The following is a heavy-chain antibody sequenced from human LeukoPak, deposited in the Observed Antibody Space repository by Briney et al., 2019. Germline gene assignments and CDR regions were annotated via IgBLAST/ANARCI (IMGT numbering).Heavy chain of an antibody. J-gene: IGHJ6*02. V-gene: IGHV4-59*11. CDR1: GGSISSHY. CDR2: ISNSGST. CDR3: ARDSSYNYYGMDV. Sequence: SETLSLTCTVSGGSISSHYWTWIRQSPVKGLEWIGDISNSGSTSYNPSLKSRVTISIDTSKNQFSLKLSSVTAADTAVYYCARDSSYNYYGMDVWGQGTTVTVSS.